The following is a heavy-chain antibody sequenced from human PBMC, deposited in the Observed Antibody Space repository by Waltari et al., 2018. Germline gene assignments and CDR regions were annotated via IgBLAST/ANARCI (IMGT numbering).Heavy chain of an antibody. V-gene: IGHV3-30*18. Sequence: VQLVESGGGLIQAGGSLRLSCAASGFTVSSTYMAWVRQAPGKGLEWVAVISYDGSNKYYADSVKGRFTISRDKSKNTLYLQMNSLRAEDTAVYYCAKDLTTVTPRAVDYWGQGTLVTVSS. CDR3: AKDLTTVTPRAVDY. J-gene: IGHJ4*02. D-gene: IGHD4-17*01. CDR1: GFTVSSTY. CDR2: ISYDGSNK.